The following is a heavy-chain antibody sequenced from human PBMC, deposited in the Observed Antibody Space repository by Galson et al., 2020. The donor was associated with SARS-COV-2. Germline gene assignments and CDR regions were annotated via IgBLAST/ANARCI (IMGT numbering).Heavy chain of an antibody. CDR3: ARVGFCGGGSCYSRGYFDF. D-gene: IGHD2-15*01. CDR1: GYSFGSSW. V-gene: IGHV5-51*01. CDR2: IYPGDSDT. Sequence: GESQKISCKGSGYSFGSSWIAWVRQVPGRGLECMGIIYPGDSDTRYSPSFQGQVTISADKSINTAYLEWSGLKASDTAIYYCARVGFCGGGSCYSRGYFDFWGQGTLVTVSS. J-gene: IGHJ4*02.